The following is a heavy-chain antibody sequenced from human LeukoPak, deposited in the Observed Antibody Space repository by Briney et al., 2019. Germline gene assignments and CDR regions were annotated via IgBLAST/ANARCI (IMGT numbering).Heavy chain of an antibody. Sequence: KPGGSLRLSCKGSGYSFTSYWIGWVRQMPGKGLEWMGIIYPGDSDTRYSPSFQGQVTISADKSISTAYLQWSSLKASDTATYYCATDLYGDSFDYWGQGTLVTVSS. CDR2: IYPGDSDT. V-gene: IGHV5-51*01. D-gene: IGHD4-17*01. J-gene: IGHJ4*02. CDR1: GYSFTSYW. CDR3: ATDLYGDSFDY.